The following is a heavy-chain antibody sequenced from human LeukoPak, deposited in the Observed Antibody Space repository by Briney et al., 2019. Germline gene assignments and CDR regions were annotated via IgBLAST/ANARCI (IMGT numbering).Heavy chain of an antibody. V-gene: IGHV6-1*01. CDR2: TYYRSKWYS. CDR1: GDSVSSNSAA. Sequence: SQTLSHTCAISGDSVSSNSAAWNWNRQSPSRGLEWLGRTYYRSKWYSEYAVSVKSRISINVDTSKNEFSLQLNSVTPEDTAVYYCARGGHDDFWSGYPARPEETKDPTLKVDYWGQGTLVTVSS. CDR3: ARGGHDDFWSGYPARPEETKDPTLKVDY. J-gene: IGHJ4*02. D-gene: IGHD3-3*01.